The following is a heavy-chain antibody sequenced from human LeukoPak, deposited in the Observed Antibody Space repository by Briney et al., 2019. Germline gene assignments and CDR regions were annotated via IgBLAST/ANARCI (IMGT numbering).Heavy chain of an antibody. J-gene: IGHJ4*02. V-gene: IGHV4-59*01. Sequence: SETLSLTCTVSGDSISTYYWRSIRQPPGNGLEWIGYIHYSGSTNYNPSLKSRVTISVDTSTNQFSLKLTSVTAADTAVYYCARGPEDYFDYWGQGTLVTVSS. CDR2: IHYSGST. D-gene: IGHD1-14*01. CDR1: GDSISTYY. CDR3: ARGPEDYFDY.